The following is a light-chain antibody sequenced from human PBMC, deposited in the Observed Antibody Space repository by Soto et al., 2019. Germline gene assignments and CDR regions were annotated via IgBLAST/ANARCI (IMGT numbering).Light chain of an antibody. CDR1: QSVSYN. V-gene: IGKV3-15*01. J-gene: IGKJ4*01. Sequence: EVVMTQSPATLSVSPGERATLSCRASQSVSYNLAWYQQRPGQAPRLLIYGASTRATGIPARFSGSGSGTEFTLTISSLQSADFAVYYCQQYNKWPPLTFGGGTRVDIK. CDR2: GAS. CDR3: QQYNKWPPLT.